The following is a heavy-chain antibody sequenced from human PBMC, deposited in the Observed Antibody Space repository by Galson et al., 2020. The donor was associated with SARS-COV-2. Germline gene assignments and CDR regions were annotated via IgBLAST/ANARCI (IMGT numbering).Heavy chain of an antibody. CDR1: GYSFNTYW. CDR3: ARLRFDFWGGFVFNAFDV. V-gene: IGHV5-51*01. CDR2: IAPGDSDT. J-gene: IGHJ3*01. Sequence: KIGESLKLSCMASGYSFNTYWIGWVRQMPGRGLEWMGIIAPGDSDTRYSPSFQGRVTISADKSIGHPFLQWDSLKASDTAMYYCARLRFDFWGGFVFNAFDVWGSGTLVTVSS. D-gene: IGHD3-3*01.